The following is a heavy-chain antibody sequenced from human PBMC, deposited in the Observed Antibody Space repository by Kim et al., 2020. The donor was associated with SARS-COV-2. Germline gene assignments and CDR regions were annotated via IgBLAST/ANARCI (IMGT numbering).Heavy chain of an antibody. CDR3: GKDDRSGGVEV. J-gene: IGHJ3*01. D-gene: IGHD3-10*01. Sequence: GGSLRLSCVASGFMTADYALHWVRQAPGKGLEWVSGIMWKSDYTCYADSVKGRFTISRDNAKKTLYLQMNSLRAEDTALYYCGKDDRSGGVEVWG. V-gene: IGHV3-9*02. CDR1: GFMTADYA. CDR2: IMWKSDYT.